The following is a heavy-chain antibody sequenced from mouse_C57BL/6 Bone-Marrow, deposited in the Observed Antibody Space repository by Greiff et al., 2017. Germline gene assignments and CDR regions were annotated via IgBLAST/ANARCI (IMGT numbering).Heavy chain of an antibody. CDR3: AGYGSRAWFAS. D-gene: IGHD1-1*01. CDR1: GYTFTSYW. V-gene: IGHV1-59*01. J-gene: IGHJ3*01. Sequence: QVQLQQPGAELVRPGTSVKLSCKASGYTFTSYWMHWVKQRPGQGLEWIGVIDPSDSYTNYNQKFKGKATLTVDTSSSTAYMQLSSLTSGDSAVYSWAGYGSRAWFASGGKGTLVTVSA. CDR2: IDPSDSYT.